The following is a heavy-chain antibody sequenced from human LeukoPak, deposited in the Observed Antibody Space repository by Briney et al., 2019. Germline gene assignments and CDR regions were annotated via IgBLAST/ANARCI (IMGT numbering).Heavy chain of an antibody. D-gene: IGHD1/OR15-1a*01. V-gene: IGHV3-23*01. J-gene: IGHJ4*02. CDR2: ISGSGGST. CDR1: GFTFSSYA. CDR3: ARGEQEAATMSIDY. Sequence: GGSLRLSCAASGFTFSSYAMSWVRQAPGKGLEWVSAISGSGGSTYYADSVKGRFTISRDNSKNTLYLQMNSLRAEDTAVYYCARGEQEAATMSIDYWGQGMLVTVSS.